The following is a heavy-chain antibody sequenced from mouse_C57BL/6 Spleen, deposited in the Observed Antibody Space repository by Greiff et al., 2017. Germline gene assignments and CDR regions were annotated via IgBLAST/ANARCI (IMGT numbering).Heavy chain of an antibody. CDR2: IDPSDSET. CDR1: GYTFTSYW. CDR3: ARSPYGSTYFDV. V-gene: IGHV1-52*01. Sequence: QVQLQQPGAELVRPGSSVKLSCKASGYTFTSYWMHWVKQRPIQGLEWIGNIDPSDSETHYNQKFKDKATLTVDKSSSTAYMQLSSLTSEDSAVYYCARSPYGSTYFDVWGTGTTVTVSS. D-gene: IGHD1-1*01. J-gene: IGHJ1*03.